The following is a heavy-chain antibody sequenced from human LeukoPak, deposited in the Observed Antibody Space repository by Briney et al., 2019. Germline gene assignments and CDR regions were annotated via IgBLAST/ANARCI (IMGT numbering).Heavy chain of an antibody. CDR3: AIESAYYYESSGVH. V-gene: IGHV4-61*09. Sequence: SETLSLTCTVPGGSIISNTYYCSWSQLPAGTGLEWIGQIDTAVSSNYSRTVYSRVAISGVTSKNQYALELSSVHAADTAVYYCAIESAYYYESSGVHWGQGTLVTVSS. D-gene: IGHD3-22*01. CDR2: IDTAVSS. J-gene: IGHJ4*02. CDR1: GGSIISNTYY.